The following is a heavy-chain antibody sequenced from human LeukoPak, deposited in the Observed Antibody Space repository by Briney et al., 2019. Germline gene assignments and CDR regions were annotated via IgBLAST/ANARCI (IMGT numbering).Heavy chain of an antibody. Sequence: PSETLSLTCTVSGGSISSGNYYWSWIRQHPGKGLEWIGYIYYSGSTYYNPSLKSRVTISVDTSKNQFSLKLSSVTAADTAVYYCARDLRDRTPGQYCSGGSCYSGGYYYYYYGMDVWGQGTTVTVSS. J-gene: IGHJ6*02. CDR3: ARDLRDRTPGQYCSGGSCYSGGYYYYYYGMDV. D-gene: IGHD2-15*01. CDR2: IYYSGST. V-gene: IGHV4-31*03. CDR1: GGSISSGNYY.